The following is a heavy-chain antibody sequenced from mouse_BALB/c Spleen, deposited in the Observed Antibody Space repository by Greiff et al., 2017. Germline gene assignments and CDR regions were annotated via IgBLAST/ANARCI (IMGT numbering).Heavy chain of an antibody. J-gene: IGHJ1*01. Sequence: VQLQQSGAELVKPGASVKLSCKASGYTFTSYWMHWVKQRPGQGLEWIGEINPSNGRTNYNEKFKSKATLTVDKSSSTAYMQLSSLTSEDSAVYYCASYYGSSYGLWYFDVWGAGTTVTVSS. D-gene: IGHD1-1*01. CDR1: GYTFTSYW. V-gene: IGHV1S81*02. CDR2: INPSNGRT. CDR3: ASYYGSSYGLWYFDV.